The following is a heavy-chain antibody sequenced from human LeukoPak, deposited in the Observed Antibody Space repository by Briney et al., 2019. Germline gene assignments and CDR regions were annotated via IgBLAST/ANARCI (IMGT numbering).Heavy chain of an antibody. CDR3: ARNLWFGESYFDC. Sequence: TSETLSLTCTVSGYSIINGSYWGWIRQPPGKGLEWIGSIYHSGGTYYNPSLKSRVTISVDTSKNQFSLRLSSVTAADTAVYYCARNLWFGESYFDCWGQGTLVTVSS. J-gene: IGHJ4*02. V-gene: IGHV4-38-2*02. D-gene: IGHD3-10*01. CDR2: IYHSGGT. CDR1: GYSIINGSY.